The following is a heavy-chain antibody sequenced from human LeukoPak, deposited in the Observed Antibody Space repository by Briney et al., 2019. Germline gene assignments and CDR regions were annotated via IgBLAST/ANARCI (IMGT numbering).Heavy chain of an antibody. Sequence: SETLSLTCTVSGGSISSTSYYWGWIRQPPGKGLEWVGSIYYSGSTNYNPSLKSRVTISVDTSKNQFSLKLSSVTAADTAVYYCARVSRHYYDSSGYFSHGYYYYGMDVWGQGTTVTVSS. D-gene: IGHD3-22*01. V-gene: IGHV4-39*07. CDR3: ARVSRHYYDSSGYFSHGYYYYGMDV. J-gene: IGHJ6*02. CDR2: IYYSGST. CDR1: GGSISSTSYY.